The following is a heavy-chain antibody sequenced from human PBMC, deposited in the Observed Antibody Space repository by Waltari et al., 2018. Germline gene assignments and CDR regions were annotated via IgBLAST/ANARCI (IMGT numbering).Heavy chain of an antibody. CDR2: ISYDGSNK. Sequence: QVQLVESGGGVVQPGRSLRLSCAASGFPFSSYAMHWVRQAPGKGLEWVAVISYDGSNKYYTDSVKGRFTISRDNSKNTLYLQMNSLRAEDTAVYYCARDLRISYYYYGMDVWGQGTTVTVSS. CDR1: GFPFSSYA. V-gene: IGHV3-30-3*01. D-gene: IGHD2-15*01. J-gene: IGHJ6*02. CDR3: ARDLRISYYYYGMDV.